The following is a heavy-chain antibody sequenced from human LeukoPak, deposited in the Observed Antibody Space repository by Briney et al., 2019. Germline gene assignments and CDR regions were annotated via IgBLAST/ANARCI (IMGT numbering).Heavy chain of an antibody. Sequence: GASVKVSCKASGYTFTRYDINWVRQATGQGLEWMGWMNPNNGNTDYAQKFQGRVTMTRDTSITTAYMEVSSLTSEDTAVYCCARGRAEYYYYYMDVWGKGTTVTVSS. CDR3: ARGRAEYYYYYMDV. CDR1: GYTFTRYD. V-gene: IGHV1-8*01. J-gene: IGHJ6*03. CDR2: MNPNNGNT.